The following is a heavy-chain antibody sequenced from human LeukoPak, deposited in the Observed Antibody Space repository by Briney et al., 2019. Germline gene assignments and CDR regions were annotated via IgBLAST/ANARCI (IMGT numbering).Heavy chain of an antibody. J-gene: IGHJ4*02. V-gene: IGHV4-59*01. D-gene: IGHD5-12*01. CDR2: IYYSGST. CDR1: GGSISSYY. Sequence: SETLSLTCTVSGGSISSYYWSWIRQPPGKGLEWIGYIYYSGSTNYNPSLKSRVTISVDTSKNQFSLKLSSVTAADTAVYYCARDTLGYMPDRGQGTLVTVSS. CDR3: ARDTLGYMPD.